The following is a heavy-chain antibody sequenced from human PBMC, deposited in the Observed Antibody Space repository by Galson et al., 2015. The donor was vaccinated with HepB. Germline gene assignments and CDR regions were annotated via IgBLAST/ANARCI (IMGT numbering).Heavy chain of an antibody. D-gene: IGHD2-15*01. J-gene: IGHJ6*03. CDR2: ISSRSNTI. Sequence: SLRLSCAASGFTFSAYSMNWVRQAPGRGLEWVSYISSRSNTIYYADSVRGRFTISRDNAKNSLYLQMNSLRAEDTAVYYCARAIVVAATNYYYYMDVWGKGTTVTVSS. CDR1: GFTFSAYS. V-gene: IGHV3-48*01. CDR3: ARAIVVAATNYYYYMDV.